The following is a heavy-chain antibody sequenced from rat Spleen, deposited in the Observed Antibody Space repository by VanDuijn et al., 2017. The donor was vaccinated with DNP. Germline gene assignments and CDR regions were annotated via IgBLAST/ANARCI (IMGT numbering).Heavy chain of an antibody. Sequence: QVQLKESGPGLVQPSQTLSLTCTVSGVSLTSNTISWIRQPPGKGLEWMGVMWSNGGTDYNSAIKSRLIISRDTSKSQVFLKLNSLQTEDTAMYFCARNVYGGFDYWGQGVMVTVSS. D-gene: IGHD1-11*01. V-gene: IGHV2-47*01. CDR1: GVSLTSNT. J-gene: IGHJ2*01. CDR2: MWSNGGT. CDR3: ARNVYGGFDY.